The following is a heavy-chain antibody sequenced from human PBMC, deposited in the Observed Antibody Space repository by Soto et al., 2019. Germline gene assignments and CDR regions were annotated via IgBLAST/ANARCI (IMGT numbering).Heavy chain of an antibody. Sequence: PGGSLRLSCAASGFTFGLFAMHWVRQAPGKGLEWVSYISSSGSTIYYADSVKGRFTISRDNAKNSLYLQMNSLRAEDTAVYYCARVSSSGWYRAYYYYYYGMDVWGQGTTVTVSS. J-gene: IGHJ6*02. CDR2: ISSSGSTI. V-gene: IGHV3-48*03. CDR1: GFTFGLFA. CDR3: ARVSSSGWYRAYYYYYYGMDV. D-gene: IGHD6-19*01.